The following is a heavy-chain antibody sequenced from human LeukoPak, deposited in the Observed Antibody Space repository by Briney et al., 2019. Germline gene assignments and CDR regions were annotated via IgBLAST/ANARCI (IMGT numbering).Heavy chain of an antibody. J-gene: IGHJ4*02. Sequence: SETLSLTCAVYGGSFSDYYWSWIRQPPGKGLEWIGEINHSGSTNYNPSLKSRVTISVDTSKNQFSLKLSSVTAADTAVYYCARELPGITAAATGYYFDYWGQGTLVTVSS. V-gene: IGHV4-34*01. CDR3: ARELPGITAAATGYYFDY. CDR2: INHSGST. D-gene: IGHD6-13*01. CDR1: GGSFSDYY.